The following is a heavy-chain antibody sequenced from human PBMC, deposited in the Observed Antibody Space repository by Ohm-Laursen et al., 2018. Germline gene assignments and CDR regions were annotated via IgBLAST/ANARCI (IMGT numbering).Heavy chain of an antibody. Sequence: SLRLSCSASGFTFNNYGMHWARQAPGKGLEWVAVICYDGSNKYHADSVKGRFTISRDNSKNTLYLQMNSLRAEDTAVYYCARVQVGATSLDYWGQGTLVTVSS. D-gene: IGHD1-26*01. J-gene: IGHJ4*02. CDR2: ICYDGSNK. CDR1: GFTFNNYG. CDR3: ARVQVGATSLDY. V-gene: IGHV3-33*01.